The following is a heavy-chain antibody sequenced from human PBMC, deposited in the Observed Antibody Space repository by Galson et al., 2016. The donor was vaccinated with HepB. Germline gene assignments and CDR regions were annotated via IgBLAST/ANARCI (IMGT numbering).Heavy chain of an antibody. V-gene: IGHV4-4*02. CDR3: ARRVPHCSSTSCLLAF. CDR1: GSSIGSNNW. J-gene: IGHJ4*02. Sequence: SETLSLTCAVSGSSIGSNNWWSWVRQPPGKGLEWIGEIYDSGITNYNPSLKSRVTISVDKSKNQFSLNLNSVAAADTAVYYCARRVPHCSSTSCLLAFWGQGTLVTVSS. CDR2: IYDSGIT. D-gene: IGHD2-2*01.